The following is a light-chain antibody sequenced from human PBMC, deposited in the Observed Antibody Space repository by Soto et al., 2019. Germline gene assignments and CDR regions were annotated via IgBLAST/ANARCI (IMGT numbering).Light chain of an antibody. Sequence: EIVLPQSPAALSVSPGDRATLSCRASQYIVSTVAWYQQRSGQAPRLLLFDASSRLPTVPARFSGSVSGTEFTLTISGLQSEDFAVYFCQQYTDRPRTFGQGTKVDIK. CDR2: DAS. J-gene: IGKJ1*01. V-gene: IGKV3D-15*01. CDR3: QQYTDRPRT. CDR1: QYIVST.